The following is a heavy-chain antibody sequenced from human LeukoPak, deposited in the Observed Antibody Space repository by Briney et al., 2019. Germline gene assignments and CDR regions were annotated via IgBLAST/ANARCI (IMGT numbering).Heavy chain of an antibody. J-gene: IGHJ4*02. Sequence: SETLSLTCSVSGDSMYSGSYHWAWTRQPPGKGLEWIGSIHISGDTYYNPSLKSRVTISLDTSRNQFSLQLNSVTAADTAVYYCARHLIGHDYGDYWGQGTPVTVSS. CDR1: GDSMYSGSYH. CDR2: IHISGDT. CDR3: ARHLIGHDYGDY. V-gene: IGHV4-39*01.